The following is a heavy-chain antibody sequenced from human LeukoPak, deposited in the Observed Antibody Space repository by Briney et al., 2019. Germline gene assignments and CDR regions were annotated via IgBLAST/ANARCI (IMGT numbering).Heavy chain of an antibody. J-gene: IGHJ4*02. CDR1: GFTFSSNY. CDR2: IYGADAA. Sequence: GGSLRLSCAASGFTFSSNYMTWIRQVPGKGLEWVSLIYGADAAYYAESVSGRFMISRDNLKNTLFLQMNSLRVEDTAVYYCVTSTGQQFIPYDYWGQGTHVTVSS. D-gene: IGHD6-13*01. V-gene: IGHV3-66*02. CDR3: VTSTGQQFIPYDY.